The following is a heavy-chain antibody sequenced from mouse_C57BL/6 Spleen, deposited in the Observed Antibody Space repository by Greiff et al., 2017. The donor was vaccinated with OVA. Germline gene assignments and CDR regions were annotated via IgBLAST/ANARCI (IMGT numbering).Heavy chain of an antibody. Sequence: QVQLKQPGPELVKPGASVKLSCKASGYTFTSYWMHWVQPRPGQGLEWIGNLNPSNGCTNYNEKFKSKATLTVDKSSSTAYMQLSSLTSEDSAVYYCARSTVGSSYEYFDVWGTGTTVTVSS. CDR3: ARSTVGSSYEYFDV. CDR2: LNPSNGCT. CDR1: GYTFTSYW. J-gene: IGHJ1*03. V-gene: IGHV1-53*01. D-gene: IGHD1-1*01.